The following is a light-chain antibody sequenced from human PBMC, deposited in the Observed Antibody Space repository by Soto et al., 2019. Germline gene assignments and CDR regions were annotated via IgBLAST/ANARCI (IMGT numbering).Light chain of an antibody. J-gene: IGKJ1*01. Sequence: EIVMTQSPATLSVSPGERATLSSRASQSVGRNLAWYQQKPAQAPRLLIYGASTRATGIPARFSGSGSGTEFTLTISSLQSEDFAVYYCQHYNNWPPWTFGQGTKVEIK. CDR1: QSVGRN. CDR2: GAS. V-gene: IGKV3-15*01. CDR3: QHYNNWPPWT.